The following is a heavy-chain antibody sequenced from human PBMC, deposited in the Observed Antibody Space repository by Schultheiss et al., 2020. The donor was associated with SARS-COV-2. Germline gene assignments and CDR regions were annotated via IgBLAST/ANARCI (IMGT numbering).Heavy chain of an antibody. CDR2: INPNSGGT. CDR3: ATYYYDLSY. D-gene: IGHD3-22*01. CDR1: GYTFTGYY. J-gene: IGHJ4*02. Sequence: ASVKVSYKASGYTFTGYYMHWVRQAPGQGLEWMGRINPNSGGTNYAQKFQGRVTMTRDTSISTAYMELSRLRSDDTAIYYCATYYYDLSYWGQGTLVTVSS. V-gene: IGHV1-2*06.